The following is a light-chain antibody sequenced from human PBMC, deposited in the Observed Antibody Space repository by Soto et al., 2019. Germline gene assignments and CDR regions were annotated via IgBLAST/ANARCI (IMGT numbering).Light chain of an antibody. V-gene: IGKV3-15*01. CDR2: SSS. CDR1: QIISTN. J-gene: IGKJ1*01. CDR3: QQYNNLPPT. Sequence: SQSLHIRSVSPGEGPSLFCRARQIISTNLEWYQHIPGQAPSLLIASSSRRPTEVPARFSGDGSGTDFTLTISSLQSEDSAFYYCQQYNNLPPTFGQGTKVDIK.